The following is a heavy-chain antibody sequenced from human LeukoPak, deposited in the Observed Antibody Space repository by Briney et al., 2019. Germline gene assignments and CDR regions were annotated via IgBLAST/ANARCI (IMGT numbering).Heavy chain of an antibody. CDR1: GGSISSYY. D-gene: IGHD6-19*01. Sequence: PSETLSLTCTVSGGSISSYYWSWIRQPPGKGLEWIGYIYYSGSTNYNPSLKSRVTISVDTSKNQFSLELSSVTAADTAVYYRARHLKAGAAAFGNWGQGTLVTVSS. V-gene: IGHV4-59*08. J-gene: IGHJ4*02. CDR3: ARHLKAGAAAFGN. CDR2: IYYSGST.